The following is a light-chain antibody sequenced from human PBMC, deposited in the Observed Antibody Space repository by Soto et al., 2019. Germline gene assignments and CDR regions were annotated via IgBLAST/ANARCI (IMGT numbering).Light chain of an antibody. CDR3: AVCDDSLNGRV. V-gene: IGLV1-44*01. CDR1: SPNIGSNT. Sequence: QYVLTQPPSASGTPGQSVTISCSGSSPNIGSNTVNWYQHVPGTAPKPLVYSNNDRPPWGPDRFSGSNSGTSASLAISGLQSEDEADYYCAVCDDSLNGRVFGGGTKLTVL. CDR2: SNN. J-gene: IGLJ3*02.